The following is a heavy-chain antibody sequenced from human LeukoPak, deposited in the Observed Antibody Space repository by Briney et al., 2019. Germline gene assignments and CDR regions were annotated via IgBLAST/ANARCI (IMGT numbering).Heavy chain of an antibody. CDR2: INWNGGST. CDR1: GFTFDDYG. D-gene: IGHD6-19*01. V-gene: IGHV3-20*04. Sequence: GGSLRLSCAASGFTFDDYGMSWVRQAPGKGLEWVSGINWNGGSTGYADSVKGRFTISRDNAKNSLYLQMNSLRAEDTALYYCARLSYSSGWYGEASYDYWGQGTLVTVSP. CDR3: ARLSYSSGWYGEASYDY. J-gene: IGHJ4*02.